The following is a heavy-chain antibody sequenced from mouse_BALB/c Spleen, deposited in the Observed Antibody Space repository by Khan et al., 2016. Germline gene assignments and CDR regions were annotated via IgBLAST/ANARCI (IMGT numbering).Heavy chain of an antibody. CDR2: IWRGGST. CDR3: ARANYWYFDV. CDR1: GFSLTSYG. J-gene: IGHJ1*01. Sequence: QVQLKQSGPGLVQPSQSLSITCTVSGFSLTSYGVHWVRQSPGKGLEWLGVIWRGGSTDYNAAFISRLSISKDNSKSQVFFKMNSLQANDTAIYYCARANYWYFDVWGAGTTVTVSS. V-gene: IGHV2-2*02.